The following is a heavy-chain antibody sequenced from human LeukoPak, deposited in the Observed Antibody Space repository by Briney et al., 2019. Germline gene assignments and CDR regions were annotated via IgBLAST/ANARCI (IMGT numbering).Heavy chain of an antibody. CDR3: ARWDRVDIAATNDDY. J-gene: IGHJ4*02. Sequence: ASVKVSCKASGYTFTTYTISWVRQAPGQGLAWMGWISVYNGNTNTALKFQGRVTMTADRSTSTAYMELRSLTSDDTAVYYCARWDRVDIAATNDDYWGQGTLVTVSS. D-gene: IGHD5-12*01. CDR2: ISVYNGNT. V-gene: IGHV1-18*04. CDR1: GYTFTTYT.